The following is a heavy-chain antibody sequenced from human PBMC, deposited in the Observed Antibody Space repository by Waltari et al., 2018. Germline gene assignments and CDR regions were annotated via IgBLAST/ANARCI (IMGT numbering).Heavy chain of an antibody. CDR1: GGTFSSYA. CDR3: ARNVVVPADPYYFDY. D-gene: IGHD2-2*01. V-gene: IGHV1-69*13. J-gene: IGHJ4*02. CDR2: TIPIFGTA. Sequence: QVQLVQSGAEVKKPGSSVKVSCKASGGTFSSYAISWVRQAPGQGLEWMERTIPIFGTANYAQKFQGRVTITADKSTSTAYMELSSLRSEDTAVYYCARNVVVPADPYYFDYWGQGTLVTVSS.